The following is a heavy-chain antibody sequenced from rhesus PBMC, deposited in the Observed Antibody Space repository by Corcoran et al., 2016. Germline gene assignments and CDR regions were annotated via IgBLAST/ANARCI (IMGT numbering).Heavy chain of an antibody. CDR1: GYSISSGYG. V-gene: IGHV4-127*01. D-gene: IGHD3-3*01. Sequence: QVQLQESGPGLVKTSETLSLTCAVSGYSISSGYGWGWISQPPGKGLEWIGYIGASSGRTIYNPCLKRRVTCSTDTSNNQFSLKLSSVTAADTAVYYCATVYNIWTGYYTGLFEVLGPGVLVTVSS. CDR2: IGASSGRT. CDR3: ATVYNIWTGYYTGLFEV. J-gene: IGHJ5-1*01.